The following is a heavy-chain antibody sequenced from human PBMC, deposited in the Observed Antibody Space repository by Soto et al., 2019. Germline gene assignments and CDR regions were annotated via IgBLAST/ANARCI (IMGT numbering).Heavy chain of an antibody. Sequence: SQTLSLTCAISGDSVSSNSAAWNWIRQSPSRGLEWLGRTYYRSKWYNDYAVSVKSRITINPDTSKNQFSLQLNSVAPEDTAVYYCARGSGTIYRQAFDIWGQGTMVTVSS. CDR2: TYYRSKWYN. D-gene: IGHD3-10*01. J-gene: IGHJ3*02. CDR1: GDSVSSNSAA. V-gene: IGHV6-1*01. CDR3: ARGSGTIYRQAFDI.